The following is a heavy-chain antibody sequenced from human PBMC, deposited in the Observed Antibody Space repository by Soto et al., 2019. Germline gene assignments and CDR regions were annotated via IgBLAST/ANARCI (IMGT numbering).Heavy chain of an antibody. CDR1: GGSISSGDYY. J-gene: IGHJ6*02. D-gene: IGHD2-2*01. Sequence: PSETLSLTCTVSGGSISSGDYYWSWIRQPPGKGLEWIGYIYYSGSTYYNPSLKSRVTISVDTSKNQFSLKLSSVTAADTAVYYCARDRIVVVPADYYYYYGMDVWGQGPTGIVS. V-gene: IGHV4-30-4*01. CDR3: ARDRIVVVPADYYYYYGMDV. CDR2: IYYSGST.